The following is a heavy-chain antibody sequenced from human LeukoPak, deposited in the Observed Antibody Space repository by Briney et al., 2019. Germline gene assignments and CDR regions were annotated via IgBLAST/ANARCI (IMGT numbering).Heavy chain of an antibody. J-gene: IGHJ4*02. CDR3: ARASGYSGYDEFFY. CDR2: ISSSSSYI. CDR1: GFTFSSYS. V-gene: IGHV3-21*01. Sequence: GGSLRLSCAASGFTFSSYSMNWVRQAPGKGLEWVSSISSSSSYIYYADSVKGRFTISRDNAKNSLYLQMNSLRAEDTAVYYCARASGYSGYDEFFYWGQGTLVTVSS. D-gene: IGHD5-12*01.